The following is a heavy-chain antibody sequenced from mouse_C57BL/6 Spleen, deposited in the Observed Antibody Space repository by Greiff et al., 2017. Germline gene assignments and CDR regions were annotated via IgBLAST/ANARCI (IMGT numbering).Heavy chain of an antibody. CDR2: INPSTGGT. J-gene: IGHJ4*01. D-gene: IGHD1-1*01. V-gene: IGHV1-42*01. CDR3: ARSFYNYGSSPHYYAMDY. Sequence: EVQLQQSGPELVKPGASVKISCKASGYSFTGYYMNWVKQSPEKSLEWIGEINPSTGGTTYNQKFKAKATLTVDQSSSTAYMQLKSLTSEDSAVYYCARSFYNYGSSPHYYAMDYWGQGTSVTVSS. CDR1: GYSFTGYY.